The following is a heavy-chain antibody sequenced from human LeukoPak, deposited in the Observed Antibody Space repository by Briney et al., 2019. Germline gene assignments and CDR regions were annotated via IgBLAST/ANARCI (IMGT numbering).Heavy chain of an antibody. CDR2: ISSSSSTI. Sequence: GGSLRLSCAASGFTFSSYSMNWVRQAPGKGLEWVSYISSSSSTIYCADSVKGRFTISRDNAKNSLYLQLNSLRAEDTAVYYCARSTRDSRGYYNTLDYWGQGTLVTVSS. CDR1: GFTFSSYS. D-gene: IGHD3-22*01. J-gene: IGHJ4*02. CDR3: ARSTRDSRGYYNTLDY. V-gene: IGHV3-48*04.